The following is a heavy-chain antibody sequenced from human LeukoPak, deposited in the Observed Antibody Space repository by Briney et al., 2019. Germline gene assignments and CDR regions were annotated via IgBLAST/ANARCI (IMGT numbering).Heavy chain of an antibody. V-gene: IGHV4-39*01. CDR3: ARYSSGWYSSGGFDY. J-gene: IGHJ4*02. Sequence: SETLSLTCTVSGGSLSSSSYYWGWIRQPPGKGLEWIGSIYYNGCTYYNPSLKSRVTISVDTSKNQFSLKLSSVTAADTAVYYCARYSSGWYSSGGFDYWGQGTLVTVSS. CDR1: GGSLSSSSYY. D-gene: IGHD6-19*01. CDR2: IYYNGCT.